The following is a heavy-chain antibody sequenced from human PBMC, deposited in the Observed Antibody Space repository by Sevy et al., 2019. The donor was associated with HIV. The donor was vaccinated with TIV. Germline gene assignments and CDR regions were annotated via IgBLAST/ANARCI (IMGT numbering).Heavy chain of an antibody. Sequence: GGSLRLSCAASGFTFSNAWMNWVRQAPGKGLEWVANIKRDGSEKYYVASVKGRFTISRDNAKTSLYLQMNSLRVEDTAVYYCARDCNSASCLWGMDVWGQGTMVTVSS. D-gene: IGHD1-26*01. CDR3: ARDCNSASCLWGMDV. J-gene: IGHJ6*02. V-gene: IGHV3-7*03. CDR1: GFTFSNAW. CDR2: IKRDGSEK.